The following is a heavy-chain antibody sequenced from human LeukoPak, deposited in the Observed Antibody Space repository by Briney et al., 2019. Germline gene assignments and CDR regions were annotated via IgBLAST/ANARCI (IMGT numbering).Heavy chain of an antibody. CDR3: AKDYGYYSSYYYGMDV. Sequence: GGSLRLSCAASGFTFSSSGMHWVRQAPGKGLEWVAVVSYDGRNKYYADSVKGRFTISRDNSKNTLYMQMNSLRAVDTAVYYCAKDYGYYSSYYYGMDVWGQGTTVTVSS. CDR1: GFTFSSSG. D-gene: IGHD4-11*01. V-gene: IGHV3-30*18. CDR2: VSYDGRNK. J-gene: IGHJ6*02.